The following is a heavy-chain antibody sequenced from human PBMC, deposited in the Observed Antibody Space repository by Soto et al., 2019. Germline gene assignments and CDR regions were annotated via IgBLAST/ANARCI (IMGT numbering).Heavy chain of an antibody. D-gene: IGHD6-13*01. Sequence: QVQLVESGGGVVQPGRSLRLSCAASGFTFSSYGMHWVRQAPGKGLEWVAVIWYDGSNKYYADSVKGRFTISRDNSKNTLYLQMNSLRAEDTAVYYCARDWGAYSSSWYGMYWGQGTLVTVSS. CDR2: IWYDGSNK. J-gene: IGHJ4*02. CDR3: ARDWGAYSSSWYGMY. CDR1: GFTFSSYG. V-gene: IGHV3-33*01.